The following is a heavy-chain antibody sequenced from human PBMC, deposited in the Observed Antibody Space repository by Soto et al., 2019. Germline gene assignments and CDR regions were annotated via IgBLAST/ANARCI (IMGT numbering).Heavy chain of an antibody. CDR3: ARAAIYYYYMDV. CDR2: IYYSGST. V-gene: IGHV4-59*08. D-gene: IGHD6-25*01. CDR1: GGSISSYY. J-gene: IGHJ6*03. Sequence: SETLSLTCTVSGGSISSYYWSWIRQPPGKGLEWIGYIYYSGSTNYNPSLKSRVTISVDTSKNQFSLKLSSVTAADTAVYYCARAAIYYYYMDVWGKGTTVTVSS.